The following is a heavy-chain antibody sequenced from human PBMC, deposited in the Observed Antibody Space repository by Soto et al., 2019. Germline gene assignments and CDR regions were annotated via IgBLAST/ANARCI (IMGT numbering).Heavy chain of an antibody. D-gene: IGHD2-2*01. CDR2: ISSSSSYI. CDR1: GFTFSSYS. V-gene: IGHV3-21*01. J-gene: IGHJ6*03. CDR3: ARDHRTKDVVVVPAAPSYYYYYMDV. Sequence: EVQLVESGGGLVKPGGSLRLSCAASGFTFSSYSMNWVRQAPGKGLEWVSSISSSSSYIYYADSVKGRFTISRDNTKNSLYLQKNSLRGEDTAVYYCARDHRTKDVVVVPAAPSYYYYYMDVWGKGTTVTVSS.